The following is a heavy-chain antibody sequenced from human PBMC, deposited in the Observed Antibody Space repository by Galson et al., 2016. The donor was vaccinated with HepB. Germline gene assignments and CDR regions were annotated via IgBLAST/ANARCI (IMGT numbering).Heavy chain of an antibody. V-gene: IGHV4-39*01. Sequence: SETLSLTCTVSGDSISSGSYYWGWSRQPPGKGLEWIGRMSYSGSTHYNPSLKSRASMSEDTSKNQFSLTVSSVTAGDTAVYFCARVAWTRSSYWFIDSWGQGILVTVSS. J-gene: IGHJ4*02. D-gene: IGHD6-6*01. CDR2: MSYSGST. CDR3: ARVAWTRSSYWFIDS. CDR1: GDSISSGSYY.